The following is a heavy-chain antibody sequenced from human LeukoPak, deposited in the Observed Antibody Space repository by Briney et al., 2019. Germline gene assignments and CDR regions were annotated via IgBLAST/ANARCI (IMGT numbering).Heavy chain of an antibody. D-gene: IGHD4-17*01. CDR3: ARDGVYGDTTNFDY. CDR1: GYTFTAYF. J-gene: IGHJ4*02. CDR2: INPNSGGT. V-gene: IGHV1-2*02. Sequence: VASVKVSCKASGYTFTAYFMHWVRQAPGQGLEWVGWINPNSGGTNYAQKFQGRVTMTRDTSISTAYLDLSSLTSDDTAVYYCARDGVYGDTTNFDYWGQGTLVTVSS.